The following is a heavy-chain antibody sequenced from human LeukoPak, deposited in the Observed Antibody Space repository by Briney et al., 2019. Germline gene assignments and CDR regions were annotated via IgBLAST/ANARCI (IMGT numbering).Heavy chain of an antibody. J-gene: IGHJ3*02. V-gene: IGHV4-59*01. CDR2: IYYSGST. D-gene: IGHD6-19*01. CDR1: GGSISSYY. Sequence: SETLSLTCIVSGGSISSYYWSWIRQPPGKGLEWIGYIYYSGSTNYNPSLKSRVTISVDTSKNQFSLKLSSVTAADTAVYYCASRGVRYSSGWYGAFDIWGQGTMVTVSS. CDR3: ASRGVRYSSGWYGAFDI.